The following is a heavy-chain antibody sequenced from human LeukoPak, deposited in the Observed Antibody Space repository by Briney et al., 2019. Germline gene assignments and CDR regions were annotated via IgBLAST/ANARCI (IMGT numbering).Heavy chain of an antibody. Sequence: GGSLRLSCAASGFTFSSYAMSWVRQAPGMGLEWVSAISGNSGNTHYADSVKGRFTISRDNSKNTLYLQMDSLRAEDTAVYYCAKDYGSGTYAYDYWGQGSLVTVSS. D-gene: IGHD3-10*01. V-gene: IGHV3-23*01. CDR1: GFTFSSYA. J-gene: IGHJ4*02. CDR3: AKDYGSGTYAYDY. CDR2: ISGNSGNT.